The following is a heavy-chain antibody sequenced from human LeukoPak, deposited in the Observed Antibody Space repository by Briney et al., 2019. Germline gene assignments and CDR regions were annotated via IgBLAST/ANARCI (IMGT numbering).Heavy chain of an antibody. CDR2: ISGSSGTT. CDR1: GFTFSTYD. V-gene: IGHV3-23*01. CDR3: AKGGSFSFDI. J-gene: IGHJ3*02. Sequence: PGGSLRLSCAASGFTFSTYDMSWVRQTPGKGLEWVSGISGSSGTTYYADSVKGRFTISRDNSKNTLDLQMHSLRAEDTAIYFCAKGGSFSFDIWGQGIKVTVSS. D-gene: IGHD5-12*01.